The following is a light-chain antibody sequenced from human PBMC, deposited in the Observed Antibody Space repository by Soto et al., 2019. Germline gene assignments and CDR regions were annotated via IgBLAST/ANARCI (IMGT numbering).Light chain of an antibody. V-gene: IGLV1-44*01. CDR1: NSNIGRYS. Sequence: QAVVTQPPSLSGTPGQRVTISCSGSNSNIGRYSVNWYQHFPGTAPKILIYSDDERPSGVPDRFFGSKSGTSASLAISGLQSEEDAEYYCASGDDNLNGPLFGGGTKLTVL. J-gene: IGLJ3*02. CDR2: SDD. CDR3: ASGDDNLNGPL.